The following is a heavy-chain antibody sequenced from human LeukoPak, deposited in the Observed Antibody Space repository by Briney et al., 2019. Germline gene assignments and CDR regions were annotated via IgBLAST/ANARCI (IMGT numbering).Heavy chain of an antibody. CDR1: GYTFSNHY. D-gene: IGHD6-13*01. J-gene: IGHJ5*02. V-gene: IGHV1-46*01. CDR2: INPSGGST. Sequence: GASVKVSCKASGYTFSNHYMHWVRQAPGQGLEWMGIINPSGGSTSYAQKFQGRVTLTRDTSTSTVYMEVGSLRSEDTAVYYCATAGAAGTPTSLAPSGQGALVTVSS. CDR3: ATAGAAGTPTSLAP.